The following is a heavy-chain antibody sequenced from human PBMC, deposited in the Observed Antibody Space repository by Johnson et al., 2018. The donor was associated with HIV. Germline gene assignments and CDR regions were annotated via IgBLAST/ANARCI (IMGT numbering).Heavy chain of an antibody. D-gene: IGHD7-27*01. Sequence: QVQLVESGGIVVQPGRSLRLSCAASGFIFNNYGMHWVRQAPGKGLEWVADIKCDGSEKYYVDSVKGRLTISRDNAKNSLYLQVNSLRAEDTAVYYCAKGLKLGSGDDAFDIWGQGTMVTVSS. CDR3: AKGLKLGSGDDAFDI. CDR2: IKCDGSEK. CDR1: GFIFNNYG. J-gene: IGHJ3*02. V-gene: IGHV3-33*06.